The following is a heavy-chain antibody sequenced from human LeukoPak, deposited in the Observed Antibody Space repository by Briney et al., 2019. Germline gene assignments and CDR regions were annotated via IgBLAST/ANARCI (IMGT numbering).Heavy chain of an antibody. CDR1: GFTFSSYS. J-gene: IGHJ4*02. D-gene: IGHD3-22*01. CDR2: IRSSSSYI. Sequence: PGGSLRPSCAASGFTFSSYSMNWVRQAPGKGLEWVSSIRSSSSYIYYADSVKGRFTISRDNAKNSLYLQMNSLRAEDTAVYYCARGDYYDSSGYYYDYWGQGTLVTVSS. V-gene: IGHV3-21*01. CDR3: ARGDYYDSSGYYYDY.